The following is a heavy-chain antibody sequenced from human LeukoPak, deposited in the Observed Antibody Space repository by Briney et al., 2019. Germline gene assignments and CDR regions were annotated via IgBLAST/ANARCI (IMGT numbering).Heavy chain of an antibody. J-gene: IGHJ4*02. D-gene: IGHD3-22*01. CDR1: GYTFTSYD. CDR2: MNPNSGNT. V-gene: IGHV1-8*01. Sequence: GASVKVSCKASGYTFTSYDINWVRQATGQGLEWMGWMNPNSGNTGYAQKFQGRVTMTRNTSISTAYMELSSLRSEDTAVYYCARGAYYYDSSGYYYPGGFDYWGQGTLVTVPS. CDR3: ARGAYYYDSSGYYYPGGFDY.